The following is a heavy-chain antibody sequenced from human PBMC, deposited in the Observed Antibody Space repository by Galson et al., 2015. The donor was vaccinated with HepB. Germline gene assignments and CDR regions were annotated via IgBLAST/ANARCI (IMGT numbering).Heavy chain of an antibody. CDR2: IIPIFGTA. CDR1: GGTFSSYA. CDR3: ASRYSSSWLDPYYFDY. Sequence: SVKVSCKASGGTFSSYAISWVRQAPGQGLEWMGGIIPIFGTANYAQKFQGRVTITADKSTSTAYMELSSLRSEDTAVYYCASRYSSSWLDPYYFDYWGQGTLVTVSS. D-gene: IGHD6-13*01. J-gene: IGHJ4*02. V-gene: IGHV1-69*06.